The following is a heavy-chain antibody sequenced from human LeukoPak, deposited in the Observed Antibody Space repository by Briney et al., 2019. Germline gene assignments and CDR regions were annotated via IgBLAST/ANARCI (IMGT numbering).Heavy chain of an antibody. Sequence: GGSLRLSCAASGFTFSSYAMHWVRQAPGKGLGWVAVISYDGSNKYYADSVKGRFTISRDNSKNTLYLQMNSLRAEDTAVYYCARDPVSYSGSYFDYWGQGTLVTVSS. D-gene: IGHD1-26*01. CDR2: ISYDGSNK. V-gene: IGHV3-30-3*01. J-gene: IGHJ4*02. CDR1: GFTFSSYA. CDR3: ARDPVSYSGSYFDY.